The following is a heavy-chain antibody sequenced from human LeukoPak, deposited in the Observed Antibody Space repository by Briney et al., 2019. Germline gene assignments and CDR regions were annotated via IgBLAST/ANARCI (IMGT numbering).Heavy chain of an antibody. J-gene: IGHJ4*02. CDR1: GGTFSSYA. CDR2: IIPIFGTA. Sequence: SVKVSCKASGGTFSSYAISWVRQAPGQGLEWMGGIIPIFGTANYAQKFQGRVTITADESTSTAYMELSSLGSEDTAVYYCARDGDAYGSGSYYQYWGQGTLVTVSS. D-gene: IGHD3-10*01. V-gene: IGHV1-69*13. CDR3: ARDGDAYGSGSYYQY.